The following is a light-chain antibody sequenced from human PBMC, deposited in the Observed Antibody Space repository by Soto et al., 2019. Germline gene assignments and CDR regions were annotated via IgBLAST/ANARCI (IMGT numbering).Light chain of an antibody. CDR2: HAS. J-gene: IGKJ2*01. Sequence: PGESATLSCRANQVVSSSYLAWYQQKPGQAPRLLIYHASDRTTGVPDRFSGSGSGTDFALTITRLEPEDFALFYCQQYGTFPFSFGQGTKLEIK. V-gene: IGKV3-20*01. CDR1: QVVSSSY. CDR3: QQYGTFPFS.